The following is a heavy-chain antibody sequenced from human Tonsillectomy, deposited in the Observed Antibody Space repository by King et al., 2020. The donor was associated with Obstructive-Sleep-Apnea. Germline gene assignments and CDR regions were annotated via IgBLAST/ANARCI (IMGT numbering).Heavy chain of an antibody. CDR1: GYSFTSHW. CDR2: IYAGDSDT. J-gene: IGHJ4*02. V-gene: IGHV5-51*01. CDR3: ARLPIYDRSAYYYGPAPFDYYFDY. D-gene: IGHD3-22*01. Sequence: VQLVESGAEVKKPGESLKISCKGSGYSFTSHWIGWVRQMPGKGLEWMGIIYAGDSDTRDSPSFQGQVTLSVDKSISTAYLQWSSLKASDTAMYYCARLPIYDRSAYYYGPAPFDYYFDYWGQGTLVTVSS.